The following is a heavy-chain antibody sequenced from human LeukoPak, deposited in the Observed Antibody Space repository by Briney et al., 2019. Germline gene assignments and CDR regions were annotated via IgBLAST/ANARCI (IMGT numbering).Heavy chain of an antibody. J-gene: IGHJ4*02. CDR2: IVYDGSDT. D-gene: IGHD6-13*01. CDR1: GFTFSNYG. Sequence: GGSLRLSCAASGFTFSNYGMHWVRQAPGKGLEWVAVIVYDGSDTYYADSVRGRFTISRGNSKNTVLLQMNSLRAEDTAVYYCAERDAAGLDYWGQGTLVTVSS. CDR3: AERDAAGLDY. V-gene: IGHV3-30*02.